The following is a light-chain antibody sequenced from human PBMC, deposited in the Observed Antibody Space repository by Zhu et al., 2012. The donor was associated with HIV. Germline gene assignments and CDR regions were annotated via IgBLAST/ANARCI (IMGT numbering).Light chain of an antibody. CDR3: QHYGSSLWT. CDR2: GAS. CDR1: QSVTSTY. J-gene: IGKJ1*01. V-gene: IGKV3-20*01. Sequence: EIVLTQSPGTLSLPPGERATLSCRASQSVTSTYFAWYKQKPGQAPRLLIYGASSRATGIPDRFSGSGSGTDFTLTISRLEPEDFAVYYCQHYGSSLWTFGQGTKVEIK.